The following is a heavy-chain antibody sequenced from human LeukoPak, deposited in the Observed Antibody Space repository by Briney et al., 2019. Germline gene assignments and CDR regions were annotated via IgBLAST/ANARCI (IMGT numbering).Heavy chain of an antibody. CDR2: INPSSGST. J-gene: IGHJ4*02. D-gene: IGHD5-18*01. CDR3: ARIAIQLWFLDS. Sequence: GASVKVSCKASGYTFTSYYMHWVRQAPGQGLELMGIINPSSGSTSYAQKFQGRVTMTRDTSTSTVYMELSSLRSEDTAVYYCARIAIQLWFLDSWGQGTLVTVSS. CDR1: GYTFTSYY. V-gene: IGHV1-46*03.